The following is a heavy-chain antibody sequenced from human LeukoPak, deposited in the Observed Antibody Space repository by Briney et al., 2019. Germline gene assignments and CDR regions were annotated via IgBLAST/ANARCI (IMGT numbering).Heavy chain of an antibody. J-gene: IGHJ6*03. CDR1: GGSISSYY. V-gene: IGHV4-59*01. CDR2: IYYSGST. Sequence: PSETLSLTCTVSGGSISSYYWSWIRQPPGKGLEWIGYIYYSGSTNYNPSLKSRVTISVDTSKNQFSLKLNSVTAADTAVYYCARDNSCYYMDVWGKGTTVTVSS. CDR3: ARDNSCYYMDV.